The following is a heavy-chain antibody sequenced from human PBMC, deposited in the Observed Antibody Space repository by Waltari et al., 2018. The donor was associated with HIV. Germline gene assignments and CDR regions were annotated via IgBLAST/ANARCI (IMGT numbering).Heavy chain of an antibody. CDR1: GFTFSAYW. J-gene: IGHJ6*02. D-gene: IGHD3-22*01. CDR2: VQTDGTTT. CDR3: ARDKTDNSVYYFSYYYFYGLDV. Sequence: EVQLVESGGGSVQPGGSLRLSCAASGFTFSAYWMHWVRQAPGKGLVWVSGVQTDGTTTTYAQSGEGRFTISRDNAKNTLYLQMSSLRAEDTAVYYCARDKTDNSVYYFSYYYFYGLDVWGQGTTVTVSS. V-gene: IGHV3-74*01.